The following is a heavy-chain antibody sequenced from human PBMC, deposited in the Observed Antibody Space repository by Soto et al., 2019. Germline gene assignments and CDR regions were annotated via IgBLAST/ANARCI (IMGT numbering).Heavy chain of an antibody. CDR3: AKDRGSSSWPENADY. Sequence: GGSLRLSCAASGLTFSSYAMSWVRQATGKGLEWVSAISGSGGSTYYADSGKGRFTISRDNSKNTLYLQMNSLRAEDTAVYYCAKDRGSSSWPENADYWGQGTLVTVS. CDR2: ISGSGGST. V-gene: IGHV3-23*01. CDR1: GLTFSSYA. J-gene: IGHJ4*02. D-gene: IGHD6-13*01.